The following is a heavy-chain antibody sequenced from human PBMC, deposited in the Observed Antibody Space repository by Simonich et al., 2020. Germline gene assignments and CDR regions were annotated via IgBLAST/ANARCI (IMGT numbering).Heavy chain of an antibody. CDR2: FYHSGST. D-gene: IGHD6-13*01. Sequence: QVQLQESGPGLVKPSDTLSLTCAVSGYYISSGYYWGWIRQPPGKGLEWIGRFYHSGSTYYIPALKSRVTISVDTSKNQFSRKLSSVTAADTAVYYCARVGYSNYYYYGMDVWGQGTTVTVSS. CDR1: GYYISSGYY. J-gene: IGHJ6*02. V-gene: IGHV4-38-2*01. CDR3: ARVGYSNYYYYGMDV.